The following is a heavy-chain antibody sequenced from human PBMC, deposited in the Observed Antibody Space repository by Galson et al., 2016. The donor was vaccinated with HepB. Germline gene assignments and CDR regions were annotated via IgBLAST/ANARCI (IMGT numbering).Heavy chain of an antibody. CDR3: AKDVLIRYFDWQGGMDV. V-gene: IGHV3-30*18. Sequence: SLRLSCAASGFTFSHYGMHWVRQAPGEGLEWVAVISYDGSNKYYADSVKGRFTISRDNSKNTLYLQMNSLRAEDTAVYYCAKDVLIRYFDWQGGMDVWGQGTTVTVSS. D-gene: IGHD3-9*01. CDR2: ISYDGSNK. J-gene: IGHJ6*02. CDR1: GFTFSHYG.